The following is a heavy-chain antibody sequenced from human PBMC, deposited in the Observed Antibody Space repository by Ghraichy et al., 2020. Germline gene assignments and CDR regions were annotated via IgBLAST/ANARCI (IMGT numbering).Heavy chain of an antibody. CDR3: ARGSY. V-gene: IGHV3-48*02. J-gene: IGHJ4*02. CDR1: GFTFSSYS. CDR2: ISSSSTI. Sequence: GESLNISCVASGFTFSSYSMNWVRQAPGKGLEWVSYISSSSTIYYADSVKGRFTISRDNAKNSLYLQMNSLRDEDTAVYYCARGSYWGQGTLVTVSS.